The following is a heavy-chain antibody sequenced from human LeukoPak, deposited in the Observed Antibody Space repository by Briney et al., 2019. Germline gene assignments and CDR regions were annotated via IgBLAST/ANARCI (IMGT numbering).Heavy chain of an antibody. CDR3: ARHQRTSSGGGYCYPMDY. V-gene: IGHV4-59*08. CDR2: IYYSGST. D-gene: IGHD2-21*02. Sequence: SETLSLTCSVSGGSISSYYGSWLRQPPGKGLEWIGYIYYSGSTDYNPSLKSRVTISVDRSTNQFSLRLTSVTAADTAVYYCARHQRTSSGGGYCYPMDYWGQGILVTVSS. CDR1: GGSISSYY. J-gene: IGHJ4*02.